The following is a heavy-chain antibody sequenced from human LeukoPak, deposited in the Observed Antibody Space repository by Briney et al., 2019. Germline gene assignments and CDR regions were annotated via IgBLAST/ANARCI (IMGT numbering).Heavy chain of an antibody. V-gene: IGHV3-30-3*01. Sequence: GGSLRLSCAASGFTFSSYAMNWVRQAPGKGLEWVAGISYDGSNKYYADSVKGRFTISRDNSKNTLYLQMNSLRAEDTAVYYCAKDDSSSWYVPNWFDPWGQGTLVTVSS. D-gene: IGHD6-13*01. CDR2: ISYDGSNK. CDR3: AKDDSSSWYVPNWFDP. CDR1: GFTFSSYA. J-gene: IGHJ5*02.